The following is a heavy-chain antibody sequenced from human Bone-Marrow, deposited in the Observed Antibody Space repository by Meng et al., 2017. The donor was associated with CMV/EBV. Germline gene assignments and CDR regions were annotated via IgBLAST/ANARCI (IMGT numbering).Heavy chain of an antibody. D-gene: IGHD6-6*01. V-gene: IGHV1-46*01. CDR1: GYTFTSYY. Sequence: ASVKVSCKASGYTFTSYYMHWVRQAPGQGLEWMGIINPSGGSTSYAQKFQGRVTMTRDTSTSTVYMELSSLRSDDTAVYYCASWSSSSEVFSYYYGMDVWGQGTTVTVSS. CDR2: INPSGGST. J-gene: IGHJ6*02. CDR3: ASWSSSSEVFSYYYGMDV.